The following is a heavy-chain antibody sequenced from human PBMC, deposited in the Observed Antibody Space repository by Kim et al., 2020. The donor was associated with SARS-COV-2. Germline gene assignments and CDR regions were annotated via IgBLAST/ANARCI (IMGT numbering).Heavy chain of an antibody. D-gene: IGHD1-26*01. Sequence: ASVRVSCKASGYTFADYYLHWVRQAPGQGLEWMGWINPNSGGTNYAQNFQGRVTMTRDTSINTAYIELSSLRSDDTAVYYCAKGGGVGATTNAFDIGGQG. CDR3: AKGGGVGATTNAFDI. CDR2: INPNSGGT. V-gene: IGHV1-2*02. CDR1: GYTFADYY. J-gene: IGHJ3*02.